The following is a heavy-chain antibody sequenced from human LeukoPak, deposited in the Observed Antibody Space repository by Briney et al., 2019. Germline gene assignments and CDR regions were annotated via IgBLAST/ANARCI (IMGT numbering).Heavy chain of an antibody. Sequence: GASVKVSCKASGYTFTSYGISWVRQAPGQGLEWMGWISAYNGNTNYAQKLQGRVTMTTDTSTSTAYMELRSLRSDDTAVYYCARADSTGTRRGAFDIWGQGTMVTVSS. CDR2: ISAYNGNT. V-gene: IGHV1-18*01. CDR1: GYTFTSYG. J-gene: IGHJ3*02. D-gene: IGHD1-1*01. CDR3: ARADSTGTRRGAFDI.